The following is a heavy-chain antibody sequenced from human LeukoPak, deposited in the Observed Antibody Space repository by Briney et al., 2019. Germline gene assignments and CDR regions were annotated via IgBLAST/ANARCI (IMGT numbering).Heavy chain of an antibody. J-gene: IGHJ4*02. Sequence: GGSLRLSCAVSGFSLSTNYLTWVRQAPGKGLEWVSVLSTGGHTYYADSVKGRFTISRDNSKNTLYLQMNSLRAEDTAVYYCAKEIAARRGGFDYWGQGTLVTVSS. CDR1: GFSLSTNY. D-gene: IGHD6-6*01. CDR3: AKEIAARRGGFDY. CDR2: LSTGGHT. V-gene: IGHV3-53*01.